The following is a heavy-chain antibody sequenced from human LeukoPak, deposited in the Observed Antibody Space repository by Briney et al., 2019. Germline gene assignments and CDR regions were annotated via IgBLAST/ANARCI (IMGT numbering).Heavy chain of an antibody. CDR1: GGTFSSYA. J-gene: IGHJ5*02. CDR2: IIPIFGTA. CDR3: AREAKGYYDSSGYYSYNWFDP. Sequence: WASVKVSCKASGGTFSSYAISWVRQAPGQGLEWMGGIIPIFGTANYAQKFQGRVTITADESTSTAYMELSSLRSEDTAVYYCAREAKGYYDSSGYYSYNWFDPWGQGTLVTVSS. D-gene: IGHD3-22*01. V-gene: IGHV1-69*13.